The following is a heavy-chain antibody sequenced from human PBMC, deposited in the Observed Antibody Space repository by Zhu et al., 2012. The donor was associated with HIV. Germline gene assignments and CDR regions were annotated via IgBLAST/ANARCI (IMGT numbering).Heavy chain of an antibody. CDR1: GGSFSGYY. J-gene: IGHJ3*01. CDR2: INHSGTT. Sequence: QVQLQQWGAGLLKPSETLSLTCAVYGGSFSGYYWAWIRQPPGKGLEWIGEINHSGTTNSNPSLKSRVTISVDTSKNQFSLKLSSVTAADTAMYYCARLTGFSSSWSADGSDVWGQGQWSPSPQ. CDR3: ARLTGFSSSWSADGSDV. D-gene: IGHD6-13*01. V-gene: IGHV4-34*01.